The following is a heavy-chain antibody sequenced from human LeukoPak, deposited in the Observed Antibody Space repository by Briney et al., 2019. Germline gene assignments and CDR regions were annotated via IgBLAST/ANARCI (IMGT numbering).Heavy chain of an antibody. CDR2: IYPGDSDT. CDR1: GYRLTNNW. Sequence: GESLKISCNISGYRLTNNWLGWMRQVPGKGLEWMGLIYPGDSDTRHSPSFQGQVTFSVDMSISTAYLQWSGLKTSDTAIYYCVRFGLTSSLDYWGQGTLVTVSS. V-gene: IGHV5-51*01. J-gene: IGHJ4*02. CDR3: VRFGLTSSLDY. D-gene: IGHD1-1*01.